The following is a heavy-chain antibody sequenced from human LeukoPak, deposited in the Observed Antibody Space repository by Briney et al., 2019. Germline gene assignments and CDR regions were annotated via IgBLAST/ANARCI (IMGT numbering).Heavy chain of an antibody. CDR3: ARDRHNDILTGYLDY. V-gene: IGHV1-3*01. J-gene: IGHJ4*02. D-gene: IGHD3-9*01. Sequence: ASVKVFCKASGYTFTSYAMHWVRQAPGQRLEWMGWTNAGNGNTKYSQKFQGRVTITRDTSASTAYMELSSLRSEDTAVYYCARDRHNDILTGYLDYWGQGTLVTVSS. CDR1: GYTFTSYA. CDR2: TNAGNGNT.